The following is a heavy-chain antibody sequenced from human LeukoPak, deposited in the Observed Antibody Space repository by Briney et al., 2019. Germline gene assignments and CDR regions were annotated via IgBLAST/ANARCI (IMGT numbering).Heavy chain of an antibody. CDR2: INPNSGGT. D-gene: IGHD6-19*01. CDR1: GYTFTGYY. Sequence: ASVKVSCKASGYTFTGYYMHWVRQAPGQGPEWMGWINPNSGGTNYAQKFQGRVTMTRDTSISTAYMELSRLRSDDTAVYYCAREASTVAGTNFDYWGQGTLVTVSS. CDR3: AREASTVAGTNFDY. V-gene: IGHV1-2*02. J-gene: IGHJ4*02.